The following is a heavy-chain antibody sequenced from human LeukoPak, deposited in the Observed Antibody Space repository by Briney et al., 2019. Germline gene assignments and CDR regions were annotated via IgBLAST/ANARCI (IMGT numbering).Heavy chain of an antibody. CDR1: GFTFSDYW. Sequence: GGSLRLSCAAYGFTFSDYWMTWVRQAPGKGLEWVAHIKQDGSERYYGDSVKGRFTISRDNAKNLVYLQMNSLGAEDTAIYYCARGWNYAFRFDYWGQGTLVTVSS. D-gene: IGHD1-7*01. CDR3: ARGWNYAFRFDY. J-gene: IGHJ4*02. CDR2: IKQDGSER. V-gene: IGHV3-7*01.